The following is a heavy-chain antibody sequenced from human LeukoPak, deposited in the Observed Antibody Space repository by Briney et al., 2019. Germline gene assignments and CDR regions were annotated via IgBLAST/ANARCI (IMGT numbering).Heavy chain of an antibody. CDR1: GGSISSSSYY. Sequence: SETLSLTCTVSGGSISSSSYYWGWIRQPPGKGLEWIGSIYYSGSTYYNPSLKSRVTISVDTSKNQFSLKLSSVTAADTAVYYCARVGVLYAFDIWGQGTMVTVSS. V-gene: IGHV4-39*07. CDR3: ARVGVLYAFDI. J-gene: IGHJ3*02. D-gene: IGHD3-16*01. CDR2: IYYSGST.